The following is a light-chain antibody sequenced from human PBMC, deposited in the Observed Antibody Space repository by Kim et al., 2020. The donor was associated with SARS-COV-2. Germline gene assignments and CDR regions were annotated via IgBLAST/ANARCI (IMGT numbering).Light chain of an antibody. Sequence: DIQMTQSPSSLSASAGDRVTITCRASQGISSYLAWYQQKPGKVPKLLIYAASTLQSGVPSRFSGSGSGTDFTLTISSLQPEDVATYFCQKYNSAPLTFGGGTKVDIK. CDR3: QKYNSAPLT. CDR1: QGISSY. V-gene: IGKV1-27*01. J-gene: IGKJ4*01. CDR2: AAS.